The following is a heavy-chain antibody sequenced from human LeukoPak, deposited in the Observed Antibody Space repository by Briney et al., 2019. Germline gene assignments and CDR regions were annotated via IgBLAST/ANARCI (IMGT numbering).Heavy chain of an antibody. CDR3: AGARTGDSDY. J-gene: IGHJ4*02. D-gene: IGHD7-27*01. CDR2: INPGGGST. Sequence: ASVKVSCKASGYTLINYYIHWVRQAPGQGLEWMGLINPGGGSTTYSQKFQGRVTMTRDTSTNTVYMELNSLRSEDTALYYCAGARTGDSDYWGQGTLVTVSS. V-gene: IGHV1-46*01. CDR1: GYTLINYY.